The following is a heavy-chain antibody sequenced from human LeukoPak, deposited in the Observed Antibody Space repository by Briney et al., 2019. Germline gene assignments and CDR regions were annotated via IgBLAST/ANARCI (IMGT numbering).Heavy chain of an antibody. CDR1: GGSISSYY. Sequence: SETLSLTCTVSGGSISSYYWSRIRQPPGKGLEWIGYIDTSGSTNHNPSLKSQVTISSDTSKNQFSLKLSSVTAADTAVYYCARAYSSSWLSAFDIWGQGTMVTVSS. CDR3: ARAYSSSWLSAFDI. D-gene: IGHD6-13*01. J-gene: IGHJ3*02. V-gene: IGHV4-4*09. CDR2: IDTSGST.